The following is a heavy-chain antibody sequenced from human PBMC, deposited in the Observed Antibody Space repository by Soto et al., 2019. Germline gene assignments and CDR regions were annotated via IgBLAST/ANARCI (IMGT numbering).Heavy chain of an antibody. CDR2: ISSSSSYI. V-gene: IGHV3-21*01. D-gene: IGHD2-8*01. J-gene: IGHJ4*02. Sequence: EVQLVESGGGLVKPGGSLRLSCAASGFTFSSYSMNWVRQAPGKGLEWVSSISSSSSYIYYADSVKGRFTISRDNAKNSLYLQMNSLRAEDTAVYYCARDLCRTNGVCYLPWSFDYWGQGTLVTVSS. CDR3: ARDLCRTNGVCYLPWSFDY. CDR1: GFTFSSYS.